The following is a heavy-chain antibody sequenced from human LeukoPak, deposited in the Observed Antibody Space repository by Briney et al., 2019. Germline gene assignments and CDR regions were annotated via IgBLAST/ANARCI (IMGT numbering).Heavy chain of an antibody. D-gene: IGHD2-15*01. CDR2: IRYDGGNK. Sequence: GGSLRLSCAASGFTFSSYGMHWVRQAPGKGLEWVAFIRYDGGNKYYADSVKGRFTISRDNSKNTLYLQMNSLRAEDTAVYYCAKTTFEGYCSGGSCYYYYYCMDVWGKGTTVTVSS. J-gene: IGHJ6*03. CDR3: AKTTFEGYCSGGSCYYYYYCMDV. V-gene: IGHV3-30*02. CDR1: GFTFSSYG.